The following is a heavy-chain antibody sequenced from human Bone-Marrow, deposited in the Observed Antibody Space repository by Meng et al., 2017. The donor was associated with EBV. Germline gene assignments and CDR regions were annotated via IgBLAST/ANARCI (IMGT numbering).Heavy chain of an antibody. CDR1: GGPFRNYA. J-gene: IGHJ4*02. D-gene: IGHD3-10*01. CDR3: ASESGRGYTPDY. CDR2: FLPTLGAP. Sequence: QVELVQSAAEVKKPGSSVKVSCKTSGGPFRNYAISWVRPAPGQGLEWLGGFLPTLGAPNYAQKFHGRVSITADESTSTHYMDLSSLRSEDTAMYYCASESGRGYTPDYWGQGTLVTVSS. V-gene: IGHV1-69*01.